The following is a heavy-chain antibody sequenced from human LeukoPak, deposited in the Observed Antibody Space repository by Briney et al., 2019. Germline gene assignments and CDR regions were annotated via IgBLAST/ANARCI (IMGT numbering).Heavy chain of an antibody. J-gene: IGHJ4*02. V-gene: IGHV3-30-3*01. CDR1: GFTFSSYA. CDR2: ISYDGSNK. D-gene: IGHD2-21*02. CDR3: ARDPRGCGGDCYSSGSLSHFDY. Sequence: GGSLRLSCAASGFTFSSYAMHWVRQAPGKGLEWVAVISYDGSNKYYADSVKGRFTISRDNSKNTLYLQMNSLRAEDTAVYYCARDPRGCGGDCYSSGSLSHFDYWGQGTLVTVSS.